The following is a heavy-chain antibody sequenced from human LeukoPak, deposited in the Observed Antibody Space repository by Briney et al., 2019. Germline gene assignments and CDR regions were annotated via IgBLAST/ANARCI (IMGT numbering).Heavy chain of an antibody. V-gene: IGHV3-23*01. CDR3: AKDCGEQLYRPFDS. CDR1: TFSFHNYG. D-gene: IGHD3-10*01. Sequence: PGGSLRLSCAASTFSFHNYGMSWVRQAPGKGLEWVSTISGKGAMTHYADSVKGRFTISRDNSKNMLYLQMNSLRVEDTAVYYCAKDCGEQLYRPFDSWGQGSLVTVSS. CDR2: ISGKGAMT. J-gene: IGHJ4*02.